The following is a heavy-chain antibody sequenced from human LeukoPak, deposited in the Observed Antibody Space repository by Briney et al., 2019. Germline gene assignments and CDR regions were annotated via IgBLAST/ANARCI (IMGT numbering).Heavy chain of an antibody. CDR1: GYTFTGYY. V-gene: IGHV1-2*02. CDR3: ARVGSGSYGGYYYYGMDV. CDR2: INPNSGGT. Sequence: ASVKVSCKASGYTFTGYYMHWVRQPPGQGLEWMGWINPNSGGTNYAQKFQGRVTMTRDTSISTAYMELSRLRSDDTAVYYCARVGSGSYGGYYYYGMDVWGQGTTVTVSS. D-gene: IGHD2-15*01. J-gene: IGHJ6*02.